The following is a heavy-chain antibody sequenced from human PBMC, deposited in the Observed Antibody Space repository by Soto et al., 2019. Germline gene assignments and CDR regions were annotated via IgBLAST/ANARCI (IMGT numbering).Heavy chain of an antibody. V-gene: IGHV4-34*01. CDR2: INHSGST. Sequence: SETLSLTCAVYGGSFSGYYWSWIRQPPGKGLEWIGEINHSGSTNYNPSLKSRVTVSVDTSKNQFSLKLSSVTAADTAVYYCAIGSRSSHTGEYYYYGMDVWGQGTTVTVSS. CDR3: AIGSRSSHTGEYYYYGMDV. D-gene: IGHD6-13*01. J-gene: IGHJ6*02. CDR1: GGSFSGYY.